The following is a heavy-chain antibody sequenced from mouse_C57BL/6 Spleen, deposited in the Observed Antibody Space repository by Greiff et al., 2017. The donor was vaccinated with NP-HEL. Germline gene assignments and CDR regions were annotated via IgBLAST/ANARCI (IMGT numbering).Heavy chain of an antibody. D-gene: IGHD2-1*01. CDR2: ISDGGSYT. Sequence: EVKLVESGGGLVKPGGSLKLSCAASGFTFSSYAMSWVRQTPEKWLEWVATISDGGSYTDYPDNVKGRFTISRDNAKNNLYLQMSHLKSEDTAMYYCASYGNYPFAYWGQGTLVTVSA. V-gene: IGHV5-4*03. CDR1: GFTFSSYA. J-gene: IGHJ3*01. CDR3: ASYGNYPFAY.